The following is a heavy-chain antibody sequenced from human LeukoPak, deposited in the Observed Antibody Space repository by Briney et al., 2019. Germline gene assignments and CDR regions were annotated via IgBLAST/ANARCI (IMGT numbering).Heavy chain of an antibody. CDR1: GFTFSSYS. Sequence: GGSLRLSCAASGFTFSSYSMIWVRQAPGKGLEWVSYISTGSSTIYYADSVKGRFTISRDNSRNTMYLQMNSLRAEDTAVYYCAKHVGATTTNFDDWGQGTLVTVSS. CDR2: ISTGSSTI. J-gene: IGHJ4*02. V-gene: IGHV3-48*01. D-gene: IGHD1-26*01. CDR3: AKHVGATTTNFDD.